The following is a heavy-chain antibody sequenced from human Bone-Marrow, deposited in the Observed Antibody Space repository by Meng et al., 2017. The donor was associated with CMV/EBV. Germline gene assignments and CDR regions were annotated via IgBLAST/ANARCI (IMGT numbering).Heavy chain of an antibody. CDR2: INHSGST. Sequence: GPLRLSCAVYGGSFSGYYWSWIRQPPGKGLEWIGEINHSGSTNYNPSLKSRVTISVDTSKNQFSLKLSSVTAADTAVYYCARRGLAVLAYYGMDVWGQGTTVTVSS. J-gene: IGHJ6*02. V-gene: IGHV4-34*01. D-gene: IGHD6-19*01. CDR1: GGSFSGYY. CDR3: ARRGLAVLAYYGMDV.